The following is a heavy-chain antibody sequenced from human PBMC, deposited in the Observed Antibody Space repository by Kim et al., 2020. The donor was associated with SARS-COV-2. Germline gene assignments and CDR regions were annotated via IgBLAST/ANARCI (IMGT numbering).Heavy chain of an antibody. CDR2: GNKK. Sequence: GNKKNYGDAVKGRFTIYRDNAKNAVYVELNSLRVEDTGVYYCAKENWGTEYWGQGTLVTVSS. D-gene: IGHD7-27*01. CDR3: AKENWGTEY. V-gene: IGHV3-7*01. J-gene: IGHJ4*02.